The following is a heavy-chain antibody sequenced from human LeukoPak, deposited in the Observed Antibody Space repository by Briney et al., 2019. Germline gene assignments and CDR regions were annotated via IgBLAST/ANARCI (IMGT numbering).Heavy chain of an antibody. V-gene: IGHV1-8*01. CDR2: MNPNSGDT. CDR3: AGFLGVWFGESDGFDI. Sequence: GASVKVSCKSSGYNFISYDINWVLQAPGQGLEWMGWMNPNSGDTGYAQKFQGRVTMTRDTSISTAYMELSSLRSEDTAVYYCAGFLGVWFGESDGFDIWGQGTMLTVSS. CDR1: GYNFISYD. J-gene: IGHJ3*02. D-gene: IGHD3-10*01.